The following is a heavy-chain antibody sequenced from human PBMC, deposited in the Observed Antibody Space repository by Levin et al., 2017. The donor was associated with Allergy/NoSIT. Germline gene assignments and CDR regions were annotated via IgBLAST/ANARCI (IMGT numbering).Heavy chain of an antibody. D-gene: IGHD3-9*01. CDR3: ARTHYDILTSYMDV. CDR2: IYSGGSK. J-gene: IGHJ6*03. CDR1: GFTVRSHY. Sequence: GESLKISCAASGFTVRSHYMSWVRQAPGKGLEWVSLIYSGGSKYYADSVKGRFTLSRDDSENTLFLQINSLRPDDTAVYYCARTHYDILTSYMDVWGKGTTVTVSS. V-gene: IGHV3-66*02.